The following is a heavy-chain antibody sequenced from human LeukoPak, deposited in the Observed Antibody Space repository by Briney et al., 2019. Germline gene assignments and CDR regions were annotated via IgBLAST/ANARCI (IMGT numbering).Heavy chain of an antibody. J-gene: IGHJ4*02. CDR1: GYTFSGYY. CDR2: INPNSGGT. CDR3: ARGPNCSGNWNY. V-gene: IGHV1-2*02. Sequence: ASVKVSSEASGYTFSGYYMYWGREAPGQGLGWMEWINPNSGGTYYAEKFQGRVTMTRDTSISTAYMELSRLRSDDTAVYYWARGPNCSGNWNYWGQGTLVTVSS. D-gene: IGHD3-10*02.